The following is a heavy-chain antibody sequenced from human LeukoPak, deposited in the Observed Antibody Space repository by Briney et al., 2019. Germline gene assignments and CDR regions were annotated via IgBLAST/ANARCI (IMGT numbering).Heavy chain of an antibody. D-gene: IGHD3-22*01. V-gene: IGHV3-48*03. J-gene: IGHJ6*03. Sequence: GGSLRLSCAASGFTFSSYEMNWVRQAPGKGLEWVSYISSSGSTIYYADSVKGRFTISRDNAKNSLYLQMNSLRAEDTAVYYCARDLADYYDSSGYYRSSGPNYYMDVWGKGTTVTISS. CDR3: ARDLADYYDSSGYYRSSGPNYYMDV. CDR1: GFTFSSYE. CDR2: ISSSGSTI.